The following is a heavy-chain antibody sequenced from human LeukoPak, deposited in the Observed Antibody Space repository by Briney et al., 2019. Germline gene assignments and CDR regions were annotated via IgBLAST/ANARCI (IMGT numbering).Heavy chain of an antibody. CDR3: ARDSAVAGTY. CDR1: GFTFSSYS. D-gene: IGHD6-19*01. J-gene: IGHJ4*02. CDR2: ISSSSSYI. Sequence: PGGSLRLSCAASGFTFSSYSMNWVCQAPGKVLEWVSSISSSSSYIYYADSVKGRFTISIDNAKNSLYLQMNSLRAEDTAVYYCARDSAVAGTYWGQGTLVTASS. V-gene: IGHV3-21*01.